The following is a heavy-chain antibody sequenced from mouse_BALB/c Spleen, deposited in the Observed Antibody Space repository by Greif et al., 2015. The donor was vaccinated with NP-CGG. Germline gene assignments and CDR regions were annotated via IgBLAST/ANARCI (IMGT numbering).Heavy chain of an antibody. CDR1: GFSSTSYG. CDR2: IWRGGST. D-gene: IGHD2-2*01. CDR3: AKREGYEGYAMDY. V-gene: IGHV2-5-1*01. Sequence: VQLQQSGPSLVQPSQSLSITCTVSGFSSTSYGVHWVRQSPGKGLEWLGVIWRGGSTDYNAAFMSRLSITKDNSKSQVFFKMNSLQADDTAIYYCAKREGYEGYAMDYWGQGTSVTVSS. J-gene: IGHJ4*01.